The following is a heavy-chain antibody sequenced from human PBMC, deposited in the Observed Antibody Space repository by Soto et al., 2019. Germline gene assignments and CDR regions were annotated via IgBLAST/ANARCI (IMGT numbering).Heavy chain of an antibody. Sequence: SVKVSCKASGGTFSSYAISWVRQAPGQGLEWMGGIIPIFGTANYAQKFQGRVTITADKSTSTACMELSSLRSEDTAVYYCARDRKPYYYYGMDVWGQGTTVTVSS. V-gene: IGHV1-69*06. CDR3: ARDRKPYYYYGMDV. CDR2: IIPIFGTA. CDR1: GGTFSSYA. J-gene: IGHJ6*02.